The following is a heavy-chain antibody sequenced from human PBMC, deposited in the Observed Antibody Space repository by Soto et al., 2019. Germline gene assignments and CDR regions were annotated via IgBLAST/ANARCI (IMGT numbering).Heavy chain of an antibody. CDR1: GFTFRDYY. Sequence: GSLRLSCAASGFTFRDYYMNWIRQAPGKGLEWVSYISGSGHTIYYPDSVKGRFTISRDNAKNSLYLQMNSLRASDSAMYYCARFSARGYSSGWGWDWFDPWGQGTLVTVSS. D-gene: IGHD6-19*01. V-gene: IGHV3-11*01. CDR3: ARFSARGYSSGWGWDWFDP. CDR2: ISGSGHTI. J-gene: IGHJ5*02.